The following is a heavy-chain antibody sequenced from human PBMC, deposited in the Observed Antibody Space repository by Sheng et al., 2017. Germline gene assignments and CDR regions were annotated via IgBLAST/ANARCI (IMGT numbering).Heavy chain of an antibody. CDR1: GFTVSSND. Sequence: EVHLVESGGGLIQPGGSLRLSCAASGFTVSSNDMSWVRQAPGKGLEWVSIIYSGGSTYYADSVKGRFTISRDNSKNTLYLQMNSLRAEDTAVYYCRERRSGVDWGQGTLVTVSS. CDR3: RERRSGVD. CDR2: IYSGGST. J-gene: IGHJ4*02. V-gene: IGHV3-53*01. D-gene: IGHD2-15*01.